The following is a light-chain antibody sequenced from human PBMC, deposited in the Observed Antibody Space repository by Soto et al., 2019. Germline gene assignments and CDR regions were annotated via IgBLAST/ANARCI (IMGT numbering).Light chain of an antibody. CDR2: GAS. CDR1: QSVSSSY. V-gene: IGKV3-20*01. CDR3: QQYGSSPTT. Sequence: EIVLTQSPGTLSLSPGERATLSCRASQSVSSSYLAWYQQKPGQAPRLLIYGASSRATGIPDMFSGSGSGTDFTLTISRREPEDFAVYYCQQYGSSPTTFGQGTKVEIK. J-gene: IGKJ1*01.